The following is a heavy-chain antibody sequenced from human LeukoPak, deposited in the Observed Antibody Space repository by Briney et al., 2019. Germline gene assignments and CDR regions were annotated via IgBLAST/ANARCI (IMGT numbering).Heavy chain of an antibody. CDR1: GYTFTGYY. Sequence: ASVKASCKPSGYTFTGYYLHWVRQAPGQGPEWMGWINPNTGSTIYAEKFQGRATMTRDTSMDTPYMEMKSLRYDDTAVYYCARDRVGSGWPRPWYFEFWGQGTLITVSS. V-gene: IGHV1-2*02. CDR2: INPNTGST. J-gene: IGHJ4*02. CDR3: ARDRVGSGWPRPWYFEF. D-gene: IGHD6-19*01.